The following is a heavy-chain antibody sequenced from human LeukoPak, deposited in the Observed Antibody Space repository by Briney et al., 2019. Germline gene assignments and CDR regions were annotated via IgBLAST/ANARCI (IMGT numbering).Heavy chain of an antibody. J-gene: IGHJ5*02. CDR1: GYTFTSNY. CDR2: ISPSGGST. V-gene: IGHV1-46*01. Sequence: ASVKVSCKSFGYTFTSNYMHWVRQAPGQGPEWMGVISPSGGSTTYAQKFQGRVPLTRDMSKSTDYLELSSLRSEDTAVYYCARDGGGSSSWPNWFDPWGQGTLVTVSS. D-gene: IGHD6-13*01. CDR3: ARDGGGSSSWPNWFDP.